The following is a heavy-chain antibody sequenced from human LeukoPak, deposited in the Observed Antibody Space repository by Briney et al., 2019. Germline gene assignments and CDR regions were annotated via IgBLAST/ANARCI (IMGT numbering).Heavy chain of an antibody. D-gene: IGHD6-13*01. CDR3: ARLEVAAAGGDYYGMDV. CDR1: GGSISSSNW. CDR2: IYHSGST. Sequence: PSETLSLTCAVSGGSISSSNWWSWVRQPPGKGLEWIGEIYHSGSTNYNPSLKSRVTISVDKSKNRFSLKLSSVTAADTAVYYCARLEVAAAGGDYYGMDVWGQGTTVTVSS. V-gene: IGHV4-4*02. J-gene: IGHJ6*02.